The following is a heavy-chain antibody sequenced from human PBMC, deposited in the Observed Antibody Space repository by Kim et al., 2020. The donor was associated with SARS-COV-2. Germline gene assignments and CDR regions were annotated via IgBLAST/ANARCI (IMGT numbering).Heavy chain of an antibody. Sequence: GESLKISCKGSGYSFTSYWIGWVRQMPGKGLEWMGIIYPGDSDTRYSPSFQGQVTISADKSISTAYLQWSSLKASDTAMYYCARYIAVAATWGYYYYYGVDVWGQGTTVTVSS. D-gene: IGHD6-19*01. CDR2: IYPGDSDT. V-gene: IGHV5-51*01. CDR3: ARYIAVAATWGYYYYYGVDV. CDR1: GYSFTSYW. J-gene: IGHJ6*02.